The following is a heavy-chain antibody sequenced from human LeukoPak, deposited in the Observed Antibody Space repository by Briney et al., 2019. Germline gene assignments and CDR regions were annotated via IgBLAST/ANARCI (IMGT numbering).Heavy chain of an antibody. Sequence: PSETLSLTCSVSDFPITNAYYWGWIRQPPGRGLEYLGNIYHSGATYYNPSLKSRVTISVDTSRNHFSLKLSSVTAADTAVYYCARGRGGLECSGGSCYPNPYFDYWGQGTLVTVSS. J-gene: IGHJ4*02. CDR1: DFPITNAYY. V-gene: IGHV4-38-2*02. CDR2: IYHSGAT. D-gene: IGHD2-15*01. CDR3: ARGRGGLECSGGSCYPNPYFDY.